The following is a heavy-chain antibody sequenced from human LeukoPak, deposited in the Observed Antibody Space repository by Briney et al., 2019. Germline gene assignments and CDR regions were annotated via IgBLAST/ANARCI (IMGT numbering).Heavy chain of an antibody. Sequence: PGGSLRLSCAASGFTFSSYAMHWVRQAPGKGLEWVAVISYDGSNKYYADSVKGRFTISRDNSKDTLYLQMNSLRAEDTAVYYCGKGEEYSSDPLTDYWGQGTLVAVSS. CDR3: GKGEEYSSDPLTDY. CDR1: GFTFSSYA. D-gene: IGHD6-19*01. CDR2: ISYDGSNK. V-gene: IGHV3-30-3*01. J-gene: IGHJ4*02.